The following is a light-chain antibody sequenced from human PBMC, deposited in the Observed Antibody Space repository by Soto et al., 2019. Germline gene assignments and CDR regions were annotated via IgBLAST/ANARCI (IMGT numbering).Light chain of an antibody. CDR2: SNN. CDR1: SSNNGSKS. Sequence: QSVLTQPPSASGTPGQRVTISCSGSSSNNGSKSVNWYQQLPGTAPKLLIYSNNQRPSGVPDRFSGSKSGTSASLAISGLQSEDEADYYCAAWYDSLNGVVFGGGTKLTVL. CDR3: AAWYDSLNGVV. J-gene: IGLJ2*01. V-gene: IGLV1-44*01.